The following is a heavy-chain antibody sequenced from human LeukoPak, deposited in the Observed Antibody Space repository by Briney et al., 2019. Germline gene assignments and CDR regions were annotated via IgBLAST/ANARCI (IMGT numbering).Heavy chain of an antibody. CDR3: VRDHQWAFDI. CDR1: GFTFSAYS. J-gene: IGHJ4*02. CDR2: TLNGDTV. Sequence: GGSLRLSCAASGFTFSAYSMNWVRQTPGKGLEWVSFTLNGDTVSYADPVKGRFTISRDNPKNSLYLQMNSLRAEDTAVYFCVRDHQWAFDIWGQGTLVTVAS. D-gene: IGHD1-26*01. V-gene: IGHV3-69-1*01.